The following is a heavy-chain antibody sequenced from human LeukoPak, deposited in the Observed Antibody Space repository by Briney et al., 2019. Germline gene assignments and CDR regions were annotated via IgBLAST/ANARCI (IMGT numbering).Heavy chain of an antibody. V-gene: IGHV4-59*01. J-gene: IGHJ6*03. CDR2: IYYSGST. CDR1: GGSISTYY. CDR3: ARDPLGYCSSTSCFSDYYMDV. D-gene: IGHD2-2*01. Sequence: SGTLSLTCTVSGGSISTYYWSWIRQPPGKGLKWIGYIYYSGSTNYNPSLKSRVTISVDTSKNQFSLKLSSVTAADTAVHYCARDPLGYCSSTSCFSDYYMDVWGKGTTVTVSS.